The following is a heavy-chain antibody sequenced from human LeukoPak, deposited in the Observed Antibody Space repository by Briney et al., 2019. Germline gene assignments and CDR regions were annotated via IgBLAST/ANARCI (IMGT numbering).Heavy chain of an antibody. CDR3: ARDDYGNYYGMDV. V-gene: IGHV1-69*13. D-gene: IGHD4-17*01. CDR1: GGTFSSYA. J-gene: IGHJ6*02. Sequence: GASVKVSCKAPGGTFSSYAISWVRQAPGQGLEWMGGIIPIFGTANYAQKFQGRVTITADESTSTAYMELSSLRSEDTAVYYCARDDYGNYYGMDVWGQGTTVTVSS. CDR2: IIPIFGTA.